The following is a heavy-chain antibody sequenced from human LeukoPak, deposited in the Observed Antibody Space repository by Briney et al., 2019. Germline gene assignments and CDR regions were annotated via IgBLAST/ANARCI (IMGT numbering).Heavy chain of an antibody. V-gene: IGHV1-18*01. Sequence: GASVKVSCKASGYTFTSYGISWVRQAPGQGLEWMGWISAYNGNTNYAQKLQGRVTLTTDTSTNTAYMELRSLRSDDTAVYYCARDNINDNSGYSLWGQGTLVTVSS. J-gene: IGHJ4*02. CDR3: ARDNINDNSGYSL. CDR1: GYTFTSYG. CDR2: ISAYNGNT. D-gene: IGHD3-22*01.